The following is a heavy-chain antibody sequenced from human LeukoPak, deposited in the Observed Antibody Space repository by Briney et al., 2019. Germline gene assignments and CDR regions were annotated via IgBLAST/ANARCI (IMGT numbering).Heavy chain of an antibody. CDR3: ARDPGLSGYYLDH. CDR1: GFNFFSYN. J-gene: IGHJ4*02. V-gene: IGHV3-48*01. D-gene: IGHD3-3*01. CDR2: ISSSSSTI. Sequence: PGGSLRLSCAASGFNFFSYNMNWVRQAPGKWREWVSYISSSSSTIYYADSVRGRFTMSRDNAKKSLSLQMNSLRAEDTAVYYCARDPGLSGYYLDHWGQGTLVTVSS.